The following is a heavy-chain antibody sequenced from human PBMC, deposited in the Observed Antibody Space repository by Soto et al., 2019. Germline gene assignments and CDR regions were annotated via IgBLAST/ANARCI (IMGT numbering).Heavy chain of an antibody. CDR1: GDTFSDYY. Sequence: QVQLVQSGAEVKKPGASVKVSCKASGDTFSDYYLHWVRQAPGQGLEWMGWINPYSGGTNHAQKFEGRVTMTRDTSISTAYMEVSRLRSDDTAVYYCVRGGPVGIDYDSSAPMFDYWGQGTLVTVSS. J-gene: IGHJ4*02. CDR3: VRGGPVGIDYDSSAPMFDY. CDR2: INPYSGGT. V-gene: IGHV1-2*02. D-gene: IGHD3-22*01.